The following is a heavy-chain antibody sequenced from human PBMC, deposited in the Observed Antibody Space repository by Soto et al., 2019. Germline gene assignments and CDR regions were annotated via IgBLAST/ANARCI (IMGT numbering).Heavy chain of an antibody. CDR1: GFTFSSYA. CDR3: ARERGFHYYGMDV. J-gene: IGHJ6*02. CDR2: ISYDGSNK. D-gene: IGHD2-15*01. Sequence: QVPLVESGGGVVQPGRSLRLSCAASGFTFSSYAMHWVRQAPGKGLEWVAVISYDGSNKYYADSVKGRFTISRDNSKNTLYLQMNSLRAEDTAVYYCARERGFHYYGMDVWGQGTTVTVSS. V-gene: IGHV3-30-3*01.